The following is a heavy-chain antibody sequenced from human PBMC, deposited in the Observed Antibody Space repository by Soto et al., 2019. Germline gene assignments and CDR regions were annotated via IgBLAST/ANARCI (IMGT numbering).Heavy chain of an antibody. CDR2: ISGSGGST. V-gene: IGHV3-23*01. CDR1: GFTFSSYA. Sequence: GGSLRLSCAASGFTFSSYAMSWVRQAPGKGLEWVSAISGSGGSTYYADSVKGRFTISRDNSKNTLYLQMNSLRAEDTAVYYCAKGSSLRFLEWLLSPIYYWGQGTLVTVSS. J-gene: IGHJ4*02. CDR3: AKGSSLRFLEWLLSPIYY. D-gene: IGHD3-3*01.